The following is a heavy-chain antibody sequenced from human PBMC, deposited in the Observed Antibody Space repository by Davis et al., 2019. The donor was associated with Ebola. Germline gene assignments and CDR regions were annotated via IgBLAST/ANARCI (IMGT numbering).Heavy chain of an antibody. CDR2: IYYSGST. Sequence: MPSETLSLTCIVSGGSISGYYWSWIRQSPGKGLEWIGYIYYSGSTNYNPSLKSRVTISVDTSKNQFSLKLSSVTAADTAVYYCARGNGSSTPLVYYYYGMDVWGKGTTVTVSS. D-gene: IGHD6-6*01. J-gene: IGHJ6*04. V-gene: IGHV4-59*01. CDR3: ARGNGSSTPLVYYYYGMDV. CDR1: GGSISGYY.